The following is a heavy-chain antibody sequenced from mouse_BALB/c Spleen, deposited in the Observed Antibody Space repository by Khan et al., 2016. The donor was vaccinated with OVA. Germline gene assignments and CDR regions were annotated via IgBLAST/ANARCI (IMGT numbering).Heavy chain of an antibody. V-gene: IGHV2-9*02. CDR1: GISLPTYG. CDR2: IWPGRST. Sequence: VQLQESDPGLVAPSQSLSITSTVSGISLPTYGVHWVRHPPGKGLEWLGVIWPGRSTNYNSVLMSRLIISKDNSTSQVFLKRNSLQTDDTAMYYCARLEDIRGQGTTRKVSS. J-gene: IGHJ2*01. D-gene: IGHD1-3*01. CDR3: ARLEDI.